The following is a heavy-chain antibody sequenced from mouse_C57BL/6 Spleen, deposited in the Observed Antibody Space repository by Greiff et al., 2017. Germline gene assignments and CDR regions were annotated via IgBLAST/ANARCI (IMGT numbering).Heavy chain of an antibody. V-gene: IGHV1-66*01. CDR3: ARSLYPYFDY. D-gene: IGHD1-3*01. Sequence: QVQLQQSGPELVKPGASVKISCKASGYSFTSYYIHWVKQRPGQGLEWIGWIYPGSGNTKYNEKFKGKATLTADTSSSTAYMQLSSLTSEDSAVYYCARSLYPYFDYWGQGTTLTVSS. CDR1: GYSFTSYY. CDR2: IYPGSGNT. J-gene: IGHJ2*01.